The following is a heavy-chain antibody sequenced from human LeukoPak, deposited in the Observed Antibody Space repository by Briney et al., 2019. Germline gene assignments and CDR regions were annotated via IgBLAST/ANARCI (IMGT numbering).Heavy chain of an antibody. CDR3: GQGLLDY. J-gene: IGHJ4*02. V-gene: IGHV3-7*01. Sequence: GGSLRLSCAASGFKFSYYWMTWVRQAPGKGLEWLANIKESGSEKYYVDSVKGRFTISRDNADDLVYLQMNSLRVEDTAVYYCGQGLLDYWGQGTLVTVSS. D-gene: IGHD2-15*01. CDR1: GFKFSYYW. CDR2: IKESGSEK.